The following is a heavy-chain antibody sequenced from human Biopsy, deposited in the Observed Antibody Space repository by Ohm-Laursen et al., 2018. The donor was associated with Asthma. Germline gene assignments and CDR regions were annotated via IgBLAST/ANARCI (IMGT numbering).Heavy chain of an antibody. D-gene: IGHD5-12*01. V-gene: IGHV3-33*01. CDR2: IWYDGSNK. CDR1: GFTFSSSG. J-gene: IGHJ6*02. Sequence: SLRLSCAASGFTFSSSGMHWVRQAPGKGLEWVALIWYDGSNKNYADSVKGRFTVSRDNSKNTLYLQMNSLRAEDTAVYYCARGYSGSDRIVYYYSGLEVWGQGTTVTVSS. CDR3: ARGYSGSDRIVYYYSGLEV.